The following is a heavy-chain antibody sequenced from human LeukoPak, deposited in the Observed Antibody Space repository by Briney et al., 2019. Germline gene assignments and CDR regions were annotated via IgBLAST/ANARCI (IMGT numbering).Heavy chain of an antibody. CDR2: ISYDGSNK. Sequence: GGSLRLPCAASGFTFSTYAMHWVRQAPGKGLEWVAVISYDGSNKFYADSVKGRFSISRDNSKNKLYLQMNGLRAEATAVYYCASLWELLNAFDIWGQGTMVTVSS. CDR3: ASLWELLNAFDI. CDR1: GFTFSTYA. V-gene: IGHV3-30-3*01. J-gene: IGHJ3*02. D-gene: IGHD1-26*01.